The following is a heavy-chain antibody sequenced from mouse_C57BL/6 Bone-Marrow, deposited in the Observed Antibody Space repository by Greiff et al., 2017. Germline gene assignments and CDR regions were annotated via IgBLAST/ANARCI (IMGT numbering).Heavy chain of an antibody. CDR2: IYPRSGNT. CDR3: ARPAQATPFAY. CDR1: GYTFTSYG. J-gene: IGHJ3*01. D-gene: IGHD3-2*02. V-gene: IGHV1-81*01. Sequence: VQGVESGAELARPGASVKLSCKASGYTFTSYGISWVKQRTGQGLEWIGEIYPRSGNTYYNEKFKGKATLTADKSSSTAYMELRSLTSEDSAVYFCARPAQATPFAYWGQGTLVTVSA.